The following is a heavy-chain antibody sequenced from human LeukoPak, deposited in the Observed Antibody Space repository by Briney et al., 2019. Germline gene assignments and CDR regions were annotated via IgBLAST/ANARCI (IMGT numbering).Heavy chain of an antibody. V-gene: IGHV1-2*02. J-gene: IGHJ4*02. D-gene: IGHD5-12*01. CDR3: ARVATAIDY. CDR1: GYTFTGYY. CDR2: INPNSGGT. Sequence: GASVKVSCKPSGYTFTGYYMHWVRQAPGQGLEWMGWINPNSGGTNYAQKFQGRVTMTRDTSISTAYMELSRLRSDDTAVYYWARVATAIDYWGQGTLVTVSS.